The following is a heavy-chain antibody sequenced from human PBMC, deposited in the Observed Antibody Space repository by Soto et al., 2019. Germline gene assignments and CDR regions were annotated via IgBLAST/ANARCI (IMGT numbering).Heavy chain of an antibody. Sequence: PGGSLRLSCVVSGFTLSDYYMSWIRQAPGKGLEWVSYISSSGDIIYYADSVKGRFTISRDNAKNSLYLQMNSLRAEDTAVYYCARDLGYYASDGYFDYWGQGTVVTVSS. CDR3: ARDLGYYASDGYFDY. D-gene: IGHD3-22*01. V-gene: IGHV3-11*01. J-gene: IGHJ4*02. CDR2: ISSSGDII. CDR1: GFTLSDYY.